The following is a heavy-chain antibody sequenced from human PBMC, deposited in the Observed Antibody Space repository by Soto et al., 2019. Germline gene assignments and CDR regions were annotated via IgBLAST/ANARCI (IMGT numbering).Heavy chain of an antibody. Sequence: SETLSLTCTVSGGSISSGGYYWSWIRQHPGKGLEWIGYIYYSGSTYYNPSLKSRVTISVDTSKNQFSLKLSSVTAADTAVYYCARGRNDLATGNYYYGMDVWGQGTTVTVSS. CDR3: ARGRNDLATGNYYYGMDV. D-gene: IGHD2-21*02. J-gene: IGHJ6*02. V-gene: IGHV4-31*03. CDR2: IYYSGST. CDR1: GGSISSGGYY.